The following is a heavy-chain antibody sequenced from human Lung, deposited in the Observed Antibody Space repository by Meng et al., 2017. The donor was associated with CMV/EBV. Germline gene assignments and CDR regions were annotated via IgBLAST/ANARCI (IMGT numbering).Heavy chain of an antibody. CDR3: ARDNNWGPDY. V-gene: IGHV1-18*01. D-gene: IGHD7-27*01. Sequence: ASVXVSCKAFRYTFINYGIAWVRQAPGQGLEWMGWASAYTGDTNYAQRFQGRVTMTTDTSTNTAYMELRNLQSDDTAVYYCARDNNWGPDYWGQGTMVTVSS. CDR2: ASAYTGDT. CDR1: RYTFINYG. J-gene: IGHJ4*02.